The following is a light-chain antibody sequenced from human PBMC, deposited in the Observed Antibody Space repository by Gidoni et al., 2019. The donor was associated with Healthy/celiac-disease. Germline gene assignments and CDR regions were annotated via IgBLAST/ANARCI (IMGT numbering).Light chain of an antibody. CDR2: GNS. Sequence: VSGAPGQRVTISCTGSSSNIGAGYDVHWYQQLPGTAPNLLIYGNSNRPSGVPDRFSGSKSGTSASLAITGLQAEDEADYYCQSYDSSLSGYVFGTGTKVTVL. CDR1: SSNIGAGYD. CDR3: QSYDSSLSGYV. J-gene: IGLJ1*01. V-gene: IGLV1-40*01.